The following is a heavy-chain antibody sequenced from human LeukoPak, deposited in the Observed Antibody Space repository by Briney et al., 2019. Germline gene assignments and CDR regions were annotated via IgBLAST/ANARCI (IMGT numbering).Heavy chain of an antibody. CDR1: GYTFTTYD. Sequence: GASVKVSCKAFGYTFTTYDINWVRQATGQGLEWMGWVNPSSGVTRYAQKFQGRVTMTRNTSMSTAYMELSSLRSEDTAVYYCAKNFHFLTGYASWGQGTLVTVSS. CDR3: AKNFHFLTGYAS. V-gene: IGHV1-8*01. J-gene: IGHJ4*02. CDR2: VNPSSGVT. D-gene: IGHD3/OR15-3a*01.